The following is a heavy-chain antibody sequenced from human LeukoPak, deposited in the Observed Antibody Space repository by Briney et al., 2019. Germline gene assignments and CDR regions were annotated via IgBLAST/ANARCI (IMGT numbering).Heavy chain of an antibody. J-gene: IGHJ4*02. CDR1: GFTFSSYAM. Sequence: GSLRLSCAASGFTFSSYAMSWVRQPPGKGLEWIGEIYHSGSTNYNPSLKSRVTISVDKSKNQFSLKLSSVTAADTAVYYCARDRPSSGWYKGYFGYWGQGTLVTVSS. V-gene: IGHV4-4*02. CDR3: ARDRPSSGWYKGYFGY. D-gene: IGHD6-19*01. CDR2: IYHSGST.